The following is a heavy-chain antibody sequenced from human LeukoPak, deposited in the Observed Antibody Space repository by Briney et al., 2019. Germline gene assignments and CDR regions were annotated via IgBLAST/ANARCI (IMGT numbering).Heavy chain of an antibody. Sequence: SETLSLTCTVSGGSISSGDYYWSWIRQPPGKGLEWIGYIYHSGSTNYNPSLKSRVTISVDTSKNQFSLKLSSVTAADTAVYYCARLGYCSSTSCSDLDYWGQGTLVTVSS. V-gene: IGHV4-30-2*01. J-gene: IGHJ4*02. CDR2: IYHSGST. D-gene: IGHD2-2*01. CDR3: ARLGYCSSTSCSDLDY. CDR1: GGSISSGDYY.